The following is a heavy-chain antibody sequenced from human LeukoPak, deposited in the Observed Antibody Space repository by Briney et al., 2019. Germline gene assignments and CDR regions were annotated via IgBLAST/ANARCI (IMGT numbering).Heavy chain of an antibody. Sequence: GGSLRPSCAASGFTFSSYWMSWVRQAPGKGLEWVANIKQDGSEKYYVDSVKGRFTISRDNAKNSLYLQMNSLRAEDTAVYYCARGQIFGVVIIHDAFDIWGQGTMVTVSS. J-gene: IGHJ3*02. V-gene: IGHV3-7*04. CDR2: IKQDGSEK. CDR3: ARGQIFGVVIIHDAFDI. D-gene: IGHD3-3*01. CDR1: GFTFSSYW.